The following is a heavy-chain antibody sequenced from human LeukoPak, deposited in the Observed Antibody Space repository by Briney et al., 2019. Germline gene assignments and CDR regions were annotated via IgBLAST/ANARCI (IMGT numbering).Heavy chain of an antibody. D-gene: IGHD3-3*01. V-gene: IGHV3-53*01. J-gene: IGHJ5*02. CDR1: GFTVSSNY. Sequence: PGGSLRLSCAASGFTVSSNYMSWVRQAPGKGLEWAPVIYSGGSTYYADSVKGRFTISRDNSKNTLYLQMNSLRAEDTAVYYCAREKSGYYPRGWFDPWGQGTLVTVSS. CDR2: IYSGGST. CDR3: AREKSGYYPRGWFDP.